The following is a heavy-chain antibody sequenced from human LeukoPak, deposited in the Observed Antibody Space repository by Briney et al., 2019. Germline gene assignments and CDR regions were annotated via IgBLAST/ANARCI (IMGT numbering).Heavy chain of an antibody. CDR1: GGSISSSSYY. J-gene: IGHJ4*02. CDR3: AKLDSSWYHFDY. Sequence: SETLSLTCTVSGGSISSSSYYWGWIRQPPGKGLEWIGSIYYSGSTYYNPSLKSRVTLSVDTSKNQFSLDLSSVTSADTAVYYCAKLDSSWYHFDYWGQGTLVTVSS. CDR2: IYYSGST. V-gene: IGHV4-39*07. D-gene: IGHD6-13*01.